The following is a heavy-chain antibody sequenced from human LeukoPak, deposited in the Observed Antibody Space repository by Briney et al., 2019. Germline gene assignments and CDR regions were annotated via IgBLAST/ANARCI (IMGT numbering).Heavy chain of an antibody. V-gene: IGHV4-59*08. Sequence: SETLSLTCTVSGGSIGSYYWSWIRQPPGKGLEWIRYIYSSGSTNYNPSLKSRVTISLATSKNQFSLKLSSVTAADTAVYYCARQGYGGNSGYFDYWGQGILVTVSS. J-gene: IGHJ4*02. CDR1: GGSIGSYY. D-gene: IGHD4-23*01. CDR3: ARQGYGGNSGYFDY. CDR2: IYSSGST.